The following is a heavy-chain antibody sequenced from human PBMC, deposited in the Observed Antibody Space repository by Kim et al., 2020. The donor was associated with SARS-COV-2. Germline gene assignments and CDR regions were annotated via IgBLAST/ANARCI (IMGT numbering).Heavy chain of an antibody. Sequence: YSQKCQGRVTITRDTSASTAYMELSSLRSEDTAVYYCARDKWELSLYFDYWGQGTLVTVSS. D-gene: IGHD3-16*02. V-gene: IGHV1-3*01. CDR3: ARDKWELSLYFDY. J-gene: IGHJ4*02.